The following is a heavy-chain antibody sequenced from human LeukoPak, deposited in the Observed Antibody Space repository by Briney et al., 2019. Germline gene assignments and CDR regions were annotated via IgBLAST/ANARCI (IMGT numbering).Heavy chain of an antibody. CDR3: ARDLVGVGPHTPHFDY. CDR2: ISYSGST. J-gene: IGHJ4*02. CDR1: GGSISSYY. Sequence: SETLSLTCTVSGGSISSYYWSWIRQPPGKGLEWIGYISYSGSTNYNPSLKSRVTISVDTSKNQFSLKLSSVTAADTAVYYCARDLVGVGPHTPHFDYWGQGTLVTVSS. V-gene: IGHV4-59*01. D-gene: IGHD2-15*01.